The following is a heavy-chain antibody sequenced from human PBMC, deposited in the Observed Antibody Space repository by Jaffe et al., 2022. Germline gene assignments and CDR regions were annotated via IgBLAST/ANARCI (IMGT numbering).Heavy chain of an antibody. CDR2: IRYDGSNK. V-gene: IGHV3-30*02. CDR1: GFTFSSYG. Sequence: QVQLVESGGGVVQPGGSLRLSCAASGFTFSSYGMHWVRQAPGKGLEWVAFIRYDGSNKYYADSVKGRFTISRDNSKNTLYLQMNSLRAEDTAVYYCAKDGCSSTSCHMGENWFDPWGQGTLVTVSS. CDR3: AKDGCSSTSCHMGENWFDP. D-gene: IGHD2-2*01. J-gene: IGHJ5*02.